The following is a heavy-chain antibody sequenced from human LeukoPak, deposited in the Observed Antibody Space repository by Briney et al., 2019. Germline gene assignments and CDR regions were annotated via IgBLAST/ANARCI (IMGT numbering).Heavy chain of an antibody. Sequence: GASVKVFCKASGGTFSSYAISWVRQAPGQGLEWMGGIIPIFGTANYAQKFQGRVTITADESTSTAYMELSSLRSEDTAVYYCARDRGITLGVAYFDYWGQGTLVTVSS. CDR3: ARDRGITLGVAYFDY. J-gene: IGHJ4*02. CDR1: GGTFSSYA. CDR2: IIPIFGTA. V-gene: IGHV1-69*13. D-gene: IGHD6-19*01.